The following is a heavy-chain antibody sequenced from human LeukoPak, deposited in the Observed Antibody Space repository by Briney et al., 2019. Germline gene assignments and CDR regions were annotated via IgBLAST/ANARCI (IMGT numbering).Heavy chain of an antibody. CDR3: TTVANGGDFDY. CDR1: GFTFNIYG. CDR2: IKSKTDGGTT. D-gene: IGHD3-16*01. J-gene: IGHJ4*02. Sequence: GGSLRLSCAASGFTFNIYGMHWVRQAPGKGLEWVGRIKSKTDGGTTDYAAPVKGRFRISRDDSKNTLYLQINSLETEDTAVYYCTTVANGGDFDYWGQGTLVTVSS. V-gene: IGHV3-15*01.